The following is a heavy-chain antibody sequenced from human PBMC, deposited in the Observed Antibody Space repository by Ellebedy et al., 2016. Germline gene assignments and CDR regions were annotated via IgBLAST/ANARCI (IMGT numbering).Heavy chain of an antibody. V-gene: IGHV2-5*02. CDR2: IYWDDDK. CDR3: AHRFPNSGGHGAFDI. D-gene: IGHD2/OR15-2a*01. Sequence: SGPTLVNPTQTLTLTCTFSGLSLTTSGVGVGWIRQPPGKAMVWLALIYWDDDKRYSPSLKSRLTITKDTFRNQVVLTMTNMDPVDTATYYCAHRFPNSGGHGAFDIWGPGTMVTVSS. J-gene: IGHJ3*02. CDR1: GLSLTTSGVG.